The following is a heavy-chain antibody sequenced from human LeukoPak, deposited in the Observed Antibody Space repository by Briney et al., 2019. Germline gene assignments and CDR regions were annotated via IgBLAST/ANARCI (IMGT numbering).Heavy chain of an antibody. CDR2: IVGGVGST. Sequence: GGSLRLSCAASGFTFSSNAMSWVRQAPGKGLEWVSGIVGGVGSTYYADSVKGRFTISRDSSKNTLYLQMNSLRAEDTAIYYCAKVVGATPYYFDYWGQGTLVTVSS. V-gene: IGHV3-23*01. CDR3: AKVVGATPYYFDY. CDR1: GFTFSSNA. D-gene: IGHD1-26*01. J-gene: IGHJ4*02.